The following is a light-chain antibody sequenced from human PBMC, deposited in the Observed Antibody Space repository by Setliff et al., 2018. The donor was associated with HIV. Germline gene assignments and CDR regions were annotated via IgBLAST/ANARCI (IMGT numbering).Light chain of an antibody. CDR3: AAWDDSLSGYV. CDR2: RSN. V-gene: IGLV1-47*01. Sequence: VLTQPPSASGTPGQRVPVSCSGRSSNIGRNYVYWYQQLTGTAPKLLISRSNQRPSGVPDRFSGSKSGTSASLAISGLRSEDEADYYCAAWDDSLSGYVFGTGTKVTVL. J-gene: IGLJ1*01. CDR1: SSNIGRNY.